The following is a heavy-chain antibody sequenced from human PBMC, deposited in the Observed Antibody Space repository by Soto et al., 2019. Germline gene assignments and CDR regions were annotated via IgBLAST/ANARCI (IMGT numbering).Heavy chain of an antibody. D-gene: IGHD1-1*01. CDR3: ARDKDRLQLGGNYYYILDV. V-gene: IGHV1-69*12. Sequence: QVQLVQSGAEVKKPGSSVKVSCKASGGTFSTSAISWVRQAPGQGLEWVGGIMPVFPTPDYAQNFQGRVTITADESTTTAYLELTSLKADDTAVYYCARDKDRLQLGGNYYYILDVWGQGTAITVSS. CDR1: GGTFSTSA. J-gene: IGHJ6*02. CDR2: IMPVFPTP.